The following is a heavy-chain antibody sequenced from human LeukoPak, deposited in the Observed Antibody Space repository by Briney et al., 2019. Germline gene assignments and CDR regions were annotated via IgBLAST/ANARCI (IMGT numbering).Heavy chain of an antibody. CDR3: VKGSAYLYGSGTHFDY. D-gene: IGHD3-10*01. CDR1: GFTFASYA. Sequence: GGSLRLSCSASGFTFASYAMYWVRQAPGKGLEYVSAIGSSGDNTHYADSVKGRLTISRGNSKNTLYLQMSSLRAEDTAVYYCVKGSAYLYGSGTHFDYWGQGTLVTVSS. CDR2: IGSSGDNT. J-gene: IGHJ4*02. V-gene: IGHV3-64D*06.